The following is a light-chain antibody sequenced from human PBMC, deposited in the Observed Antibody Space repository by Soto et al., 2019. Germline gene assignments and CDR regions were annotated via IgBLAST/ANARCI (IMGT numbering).Light chain of an antibody. J-gene: IGLJ1*01. Sequence: QSALTQPPSVSGAPGQRVTISCTGNNSNLGAGYDVHWYQQLPGAAPKLVIFGNRNRPSGVPERFSGSKSGTSASLAITGLQAEDEADYYCSSYTSSSTLVVFGTGTKLTVL. CDR1: NSNLGAGYD. CDR2: GNR. V-gene: IGLV1-40*01. CDR3: SSYTSSSTLVV.